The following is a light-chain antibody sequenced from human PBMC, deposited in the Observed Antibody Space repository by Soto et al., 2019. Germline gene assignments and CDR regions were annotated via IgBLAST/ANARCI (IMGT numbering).Light chain of an antibody. CDR3: QQYDSFSVT. CDR2: AAS. V-gene: IGKV1-5*01. J-gene: IGKJ5*01. CDR1: ETISTF. Sequence: DIQMTQSPSTLSASVGDRVTMTFRASETISTFLNWYQHKPGKAPKLLISAASRLQSGVPPRFSGSGSGTEFRLTISTMQPDDFATYYCQQYDSFSVTFGQGTRLEIK.